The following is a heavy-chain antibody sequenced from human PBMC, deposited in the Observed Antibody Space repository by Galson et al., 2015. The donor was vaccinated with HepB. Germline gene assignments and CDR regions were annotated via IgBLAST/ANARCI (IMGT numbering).Heavy chain of an antibody. J-gene: IGHJ4*02. CDR1: GFTFSSYA. CDR3: AKEPVHGDYDSWSGYYFDS. V-gene: IGHV3-23*01. D-gene: IGHD3-3*01. CDR2: IRGSGGRT. Sequence: SLRLSCAASGFTFSSYAMNWVRQAPGKGLEWVSGIRGSGGRTYDADSVKGRFTISRDNSKNTLFVQMNSLRVKDTAVYYCAKEPVHGDYDSWSGYYFDSWGQGTLVIVSS.